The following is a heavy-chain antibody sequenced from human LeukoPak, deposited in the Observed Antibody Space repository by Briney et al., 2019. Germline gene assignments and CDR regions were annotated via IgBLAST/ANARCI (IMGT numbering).Heavy chain of an antibody. Sequence: GGSLRPSCAASGFKFDAYPMSWVRQAPGKGLEWVSSISDSGGSTHYAESVRGRFSLSRDNFEKTLHLQMNRLRAEDTAVYYCAKGKINHDGAFDIWGQGTRVIVAS. V-gene: IGHV3-23*01. J-gene: IGHJ3*02. CDR1: GFKFDAYP. CDR3: AKGKINHDGAFDI. D-gene: IGHD1-14*01. CDR2: ISDSGGST.